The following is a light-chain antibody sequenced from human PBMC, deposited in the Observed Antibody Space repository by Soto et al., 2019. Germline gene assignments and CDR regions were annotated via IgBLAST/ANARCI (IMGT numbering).Light chain of an antibody. CDR2: EAN. V-gene: IGLV2-23*01. Sequence: QSALTQPASVSGSPGQSITISCTGTHSDVGSYTFVCWYQQHPGKVPKLMIHEANKRPSGVSNRFSGSKSGNTASLTISGLQAEDEADYYCCSYAGGATWVFGGGTKLTVL. J-gene: IGLJ3*02. CDR1: HSDVGSYTF. CDR3: CSYAGGATWV.